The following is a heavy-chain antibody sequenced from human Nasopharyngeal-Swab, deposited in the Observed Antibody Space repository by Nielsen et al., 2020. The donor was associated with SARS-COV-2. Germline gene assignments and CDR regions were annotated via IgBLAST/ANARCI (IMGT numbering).Heavy chain of an antibody. CDR2: ICHNSGT. CDR1: RVSITSQY. V-gene: IGHV4-59*11. J-gene: IGHJ5*02. Sequence: SETLSLTCTVSRVSITSQYWSWIRQPPGKGLEWIGYICHNSGTSYNPSLKSRVTMFIDTSKNQFSLRLRSVTAADTAVYYCAKEGATGWFDPWGQGTLVTVSS. CDR3: AKEGATGWFDP.